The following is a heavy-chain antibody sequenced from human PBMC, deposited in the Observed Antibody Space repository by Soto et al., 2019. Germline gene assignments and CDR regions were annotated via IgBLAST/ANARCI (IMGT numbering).Heavy chain of an antibody. CDR3: ARESEDLTSNFDY. CDR1: GFTFTRYS. Sequence: EVQLVESGGGLVKPGGSLRLSCAASGFTFTRYSMNWVRQAPGKGLEWVSSISSTANYLYYADSMKGRFTVSRDNAKNSVYLDMNSLSAEDTAVYYCARESEDLTSNFDYWRQGTLVTVSS. CDR2: ISSTANYL. V-gene: IGHV3-21*01. J-gene: IGHJ4*02.